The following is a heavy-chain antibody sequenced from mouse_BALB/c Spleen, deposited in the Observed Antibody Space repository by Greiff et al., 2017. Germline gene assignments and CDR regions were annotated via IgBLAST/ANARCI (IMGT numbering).Heavy chain of an antibody. CDR1: GFSLTSYG. CDR2: IWSGGST. J-gene: IGHJ4*01. CDR3: ARNPFYGGGAMDY. Sequence: VQLVESGPGLVQPSQSLSITCTVSGFSLTSYGVHWVRQSPGKGLEWLGVIWSGGSTDYNAAFISRLSISKDNSKSQVFFKMNSLQANDTAIYYCARNPFYGGGAMDYWGQGTSVTVSS. V-gene: IGHV2-2*02. D-gene: IGHD1-1*02.